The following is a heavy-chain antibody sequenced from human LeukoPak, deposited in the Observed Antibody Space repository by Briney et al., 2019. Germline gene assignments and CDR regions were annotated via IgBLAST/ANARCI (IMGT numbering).Heavy chain of an antibody. CDR2: IYYSGST. CDR1: GGSISSGGYY. CDR3: ARSSDSSGYYTPDAFDI. Sequence: SETLSLTCTVSGGSISSGGYYWSWIRQHPGKGLEWIGYIYYSGSTYYNPSLKSRVTISVDTSKNQFSLKLSSVTAADTAVYYCARSSDSSGYYTPDAFDIWGQGTMVTVSS. J-gene: IGHJ3*02. D-gene: IGHD3-22*01. V-gene: IGHV4-31*03.